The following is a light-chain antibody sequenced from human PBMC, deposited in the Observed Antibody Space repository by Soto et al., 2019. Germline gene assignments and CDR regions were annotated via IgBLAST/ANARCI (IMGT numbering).Light chain of an antibody. CDR1: SSDVGGYNS. V-gene: IGLV2-8*01. Sequence: QSALTQPPSASGSPGQSVTISCTGTSSDVGGYNSVSWYQHHPGKAPKLMIYEVSKRPSGVPDRFSGSKSGNTASLTVSGLQAADEADYYCSSYAGSNNYVFGTGTKLTVL. J-gene: IGLJ1*01. CDR3: SSYAGSNNYV. CDR2: EVS.